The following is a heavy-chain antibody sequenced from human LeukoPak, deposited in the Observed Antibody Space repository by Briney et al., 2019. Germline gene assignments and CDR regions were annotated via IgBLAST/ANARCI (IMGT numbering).Heavy chain of an antibody. V-gene: IGHV3-21*01. Sequence: GPLRLSCAASGFTFSSYSMNWVRQAPGKGLEWVSSISSSSSYIYYADSVKGRFTISRDNAKNSLYLQMNSLRAEDTAVYYCAREWIQTFDYWGQGTLVTVSS. CDR3: AREWIQTFDY. CDR1: GFTFSSYS. J-gene: IGHJ4*02. CDR2: ISSSSSYI. D-gene: IGHD5-18*01.